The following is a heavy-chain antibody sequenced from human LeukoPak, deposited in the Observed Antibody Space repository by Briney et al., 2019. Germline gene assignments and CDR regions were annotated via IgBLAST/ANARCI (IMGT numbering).Heavy chain of an antibody. CDR1: GGSISSYY. CDR2: IYYSGST. CDR3: ARLYPAYYYYGMDV. V-gene: IGHV4-59*08. Sequence: PSETLSLTCTVSGGSISSYYGSWIRQPPGKGLEWIGYIYYSGSTNYNPSLKSRVTISVDTSKNQFSLKLSSVTAADTAVYYCARLYPAYYYYGMDVWGQGTTVTVSS. J-gene: IGHJ6*02.